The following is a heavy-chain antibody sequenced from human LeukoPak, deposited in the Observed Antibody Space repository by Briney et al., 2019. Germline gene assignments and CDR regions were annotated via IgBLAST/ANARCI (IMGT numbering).Heavy chain of an antibody. J-gene: IGHJ4*02. D-gene: IGHD3-16*01. CDR3: TRSAGGSGLSRTFDH. V-gene: IGHV4-39*01. Sequence: PSETLSLTCNVSGGSINRSTYFWGWIRQPPGKGLEWIGSVYYSGSTYYNPSLNSRVTISVDTSKNQFSLKLTSVTAADTAVYSCTRSAGGSGLSRTFDHWGQGTLVTVSS. CDR2: VYYSGST. CDR1: GGSINRSTYF.